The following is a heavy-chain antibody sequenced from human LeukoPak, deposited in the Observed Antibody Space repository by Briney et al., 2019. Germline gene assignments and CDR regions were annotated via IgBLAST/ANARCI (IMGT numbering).Heavy chain of an antibody. Sequence: GGSLRLSCAASGFTFSTYVMSWVRQAPGKGLEWVSAISGSGSSTYYADSVKGRFTISRDNSRNTLYLQMNSLRAEDTAVYYCARSITGTCFDYWGQGILVTVSS. CDR3: ARSITGTCFDY. CDR1: GFTFSTYV. V-gene: IGHV3-23*01. D-gene: IGHD1-7*01. J-gene: IGHJ4*02. CDR2: ISGSGSST.